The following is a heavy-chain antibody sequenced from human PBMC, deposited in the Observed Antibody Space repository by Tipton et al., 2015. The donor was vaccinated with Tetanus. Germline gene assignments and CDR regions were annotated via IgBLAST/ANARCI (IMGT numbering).Heavy chain of an antibody. CDR2: ISGSGGGT. D-gene: IGHD3-22*01. CDR1: GFSFEDYG. J-gene: IGHJ4*02. CDR3: AKDRYDSSGYYYLWDY. V-gene: IGHV3-23*01. Sequence: SLRLSCEASGFSFEDYGMSWVRQVPGKGLEWVSAISGSGGGTYYADSVKGRFIISRGNSKNTLYLQMNSLRAEDTAVYYCAKDRYDSSGYYYLWDYWGQGTLVTVSS.